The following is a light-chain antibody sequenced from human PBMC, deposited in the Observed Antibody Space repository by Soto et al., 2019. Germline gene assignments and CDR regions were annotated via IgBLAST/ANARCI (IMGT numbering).Light chain of an antibody. V-gene: IGLV2-8*01. CDR1: SSDVGGYNF. J-gene: IGLJ2*01. CDR3: TSYAGNNNYVV. CDR2: EVI. Sequence: QSALTQPPSASGSPGQSVTISCTGTSSDVGGYNFVSWYQQHPGKAPKLIIYEVIKRPSGVPDRFSGSKSGNTASLTVSGLQADDEADYYCTSYAGNNNYVVFGGGTKLTVL.